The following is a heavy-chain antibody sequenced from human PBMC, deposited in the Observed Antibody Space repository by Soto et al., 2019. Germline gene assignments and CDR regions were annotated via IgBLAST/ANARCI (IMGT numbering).Heavy chain of an antibody. CDR3: AKERGAYYYESYGMDV. CDR1: GFTFSSYG. CDR2: ISYDGSNK. Sequence: QVQLVESGGGVVQPGRSLRLSCAASGFTFSSYGMHWVRQAPGKGLEWVAVISYDGSNKYYADSVKGRFTISRDNSKNTLYLQMNSLRAEDTAVYYCAKERGAYYYESYGMDVWGQGTTVTVSS. J-gene: IGHJ6*02. V-gene: IGHV3-30*18. D-gene: IGHD3-22*01.